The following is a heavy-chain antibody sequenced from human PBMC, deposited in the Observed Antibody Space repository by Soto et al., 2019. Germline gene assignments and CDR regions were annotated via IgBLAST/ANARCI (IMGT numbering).Heavy chain of an antibody. Sequence: PGGSLRLSCAASGFTFSSYGMHWVRQAPGKGLEWVAVISYDGSNKYYADSVKGRFTISRDNSKNTLYLQMNSLRAEDTAVYYCAKEGLELIRYMDVWGKGTTVTVSS. CDR3: AKEGLELIRYMDV. CDR1: GFTFSSYG. CDR2: ISYDGSNK. V-gene: IGHV3-30*18. J-gene: IGHJ6*03. D-gene: IGHD1-26*01.